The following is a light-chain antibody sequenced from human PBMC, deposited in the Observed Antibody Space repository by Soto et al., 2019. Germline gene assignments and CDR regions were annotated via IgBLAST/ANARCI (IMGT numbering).Light chain of an antibody. V-gene: IGKV4-1*01. J-gene: IGKJ2*01. Sequence: DIVMTQSPDSLAVSLGERATINCKSSRSVLHSSNNQNYLAWYQQKPRQSPKLLIYWASTRESGVPDRFSGSGSGTDFTLTINDLQAEDVAAYYCQQYYSAPYTFGQGSQVEIK. CDR3: QQYYSAPYT. CDR1: RSVLHSSNNQNY. CDR2: WAS.